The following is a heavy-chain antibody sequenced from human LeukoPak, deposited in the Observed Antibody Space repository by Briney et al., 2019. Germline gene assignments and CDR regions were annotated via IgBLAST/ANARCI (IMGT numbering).Heavy chain of an antibody. CDR3: ARETSQKGAHYMDV. D-gene: IGHD3-16*01. V-gene: IGHV4-59*01. J-gene: IGHJ6*03. Sequence: SETLSLTCTVSGGSISSYYWSWIRQPPGKGLKWIGNIYYSGYTTYSPSLRSRVTISVDTSKNQFSLKLSTVTAADTAVYYCARETSQKGAHYMDVWGKGTTITISS. CDR2: IYYSGYT. CDR1: GGSISSYY.